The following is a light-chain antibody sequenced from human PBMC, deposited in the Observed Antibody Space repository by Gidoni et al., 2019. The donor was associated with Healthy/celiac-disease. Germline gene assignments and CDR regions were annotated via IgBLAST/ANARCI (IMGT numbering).Light chain of an antibody. V-gene: IGKV3-20*01. CDR2: GAS. CDR3: QQYGSSPPWT. CDR1: QSVSSSY. Sequence: ETVLTQSPGTLSLSPGERATLSCRASQSVSSSYLAWYQQKPGQAPRLLIYGASSRATGIPDRFSGSGSGPDFTLTISRLEPEDFAVYYCQQYGSSPPWTFGQGTKVEIK. J-gene: IGKJ1*01.